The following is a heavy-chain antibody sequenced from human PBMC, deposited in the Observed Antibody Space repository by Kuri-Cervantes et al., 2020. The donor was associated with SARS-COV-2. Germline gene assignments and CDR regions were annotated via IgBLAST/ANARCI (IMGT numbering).Heavy chain of an antibody. Sequence: GGSLRLSCAASGFTFSNYAIHWVRQAPGKGLEWVALISCDGSDKNYADSVKGRFTISRDNAKNSLYLQMNSLRAEDTAVYYCARDMAYSGYEGPYYYYGMDVWGQGTTVTVSS. CDR3: ARDMAYSGYEGPYYYYGMDV. V-gene: IGHV3-30*07. CDR2: ISCDGSDK. J-gene: IGHJ6*02. D-gene: IGHD5-12*01. CDR1: GFTFSNYA.